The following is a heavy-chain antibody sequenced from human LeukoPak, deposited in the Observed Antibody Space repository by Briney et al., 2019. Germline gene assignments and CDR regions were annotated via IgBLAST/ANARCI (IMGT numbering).Heavy chain of an antibody. CDR3: ARGRGSSWSKYFQH. J-gene: IGHJ1*01. CDR2: INRSGST. V-gene: IGHV4-34*01. Sequence: SETLSLTCAVYGGSFSGYYWSWIRQPPGKGLEWIGEINRSGSTNYNPSLKSRVTISVDTSKNQFSLKLSSVTAADTAVYYCARGRGSSWSKYFQHWGQGTLVTVSS. CDR1: GGSFSGYY. D-gene: IGHD6-13*01.